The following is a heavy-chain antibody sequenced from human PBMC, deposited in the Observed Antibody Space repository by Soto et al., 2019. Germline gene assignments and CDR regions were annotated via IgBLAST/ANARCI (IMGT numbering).Heavy chain of an antibody. Sequence: QVQLQQWGAGLLKPSETLSLTCAVYGGSFSGYQWSWIRQTPGEGLEWIGGINDSGDINYNPSLKSRVTILVDAAKKQISLKLSSATAADPAVYYCARGLILWFGELSRRGGYYGCMDVWGKGTTVTVSS. V-gene: IGHV4-34*02. CDR2: INDSGDI. D-gene: IGHD3-10*01. CDR3: ARGLILWFGELSRRGGYYGCMDV. J-gene: IGHJ6*03. CDR1: GGSFSGYQ.